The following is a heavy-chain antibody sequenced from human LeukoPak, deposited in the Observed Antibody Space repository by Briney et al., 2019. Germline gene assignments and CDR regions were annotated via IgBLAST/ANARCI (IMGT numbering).Heavy chain of an antibody. CDR1: GGSISSYY. D-gene: IGHD5-18*01. CDR2: IYTSGST. CDR3: ARDGYSYGPHAGAFDI. J-gene: IGHJ3*02. Sequence: PSETLSLTCTVSGGSISSYYWSWIRQPAGKGLEWIGRIYTSGSTNYNPSLKSRVTISVDTSKNQFSLKLSSVTAADTAVYYCARDGYSYGPHAGAFDIWGQGTMVTVSS. V-gene: IGHV4-4*07.